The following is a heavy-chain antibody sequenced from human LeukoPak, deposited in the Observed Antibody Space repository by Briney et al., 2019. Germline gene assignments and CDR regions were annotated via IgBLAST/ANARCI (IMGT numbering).Heavy chain of an antibody. CDR2: IYYSGST. D-gene: IGHD6-19*01. CDR1: GGSISSSSYY. CDR3: ARVPSRGIAVAGTLDY. V-gene: IGHV4-39*07. J-gene: IGHJ4*02. Sequence: MSSETLSLTCTVSGGSISSSSYYWGWIRQPPGKGLEWIGSIYYSGSTHYNPSLKSRVTISVDTSKNQFSLKLSSVTAADTAVYYCARVPSRGIAVAGTLDYWGQGTLVTVSS.